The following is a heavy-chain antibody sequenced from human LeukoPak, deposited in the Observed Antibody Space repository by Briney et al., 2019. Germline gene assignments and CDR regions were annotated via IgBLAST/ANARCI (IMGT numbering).Heavy chain of an antibody. V-gene: IGHV1-46*01. CDR1: GYTFINYY. D-gene: IGHD2-15*01. CDR3: AKDPYKVVVAAQGFDP. CDR2: INPSGGTT. J-gene: IGHJ5*02. Sequence: ASVKVSCKASGYTFINYYMHWVRQAPGQGLEWMGIINPSGGTTSYAQNFQGRVTMTRDTSTSTVYMELSSLRSEDTAVYYCAKDPYKVVVAAQGFDPWGQGTLVTVSS.